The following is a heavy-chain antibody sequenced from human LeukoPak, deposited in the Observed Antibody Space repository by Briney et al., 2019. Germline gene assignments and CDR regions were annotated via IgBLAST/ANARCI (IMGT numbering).Heavy chain of an antibody. CDR3: ARDLLAPGPDALI. Sequence: PGGSLRLSCAAPGFTFSSYSMNWVRQAPGKGLEWVSSISSSSYIYYADSVKGRFTISRDNAKNSLYLQMNSLRAEDTAVYYCARDLLAPGPDALIWGQGTMVTVSS. CDR1: GFTFSSYS. CDR2: ISSSSYI. V-gene: IGHV3-21*01. J-gene: IGHJ3*02.